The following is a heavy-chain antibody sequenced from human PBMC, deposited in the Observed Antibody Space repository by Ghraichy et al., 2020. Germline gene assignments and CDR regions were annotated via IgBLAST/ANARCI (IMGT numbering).Heavy chain of an antibody. CDR2: ISSSSSTI. D-gene: IGHD3-22*01. CDR1: GFTFSRYS. V-gene: IGHV3-48*02. CDR3: AREGYYESSGYYYVSY. J-gene: IGHJ4*02. Sequence: GESLNISCAASGFTFSRYSMNWVSQAPGKGLEWVSYISSSSSTIYYADSVKGRFTISRDNAKKSLYLQMNSLRDEDKAVYYCAREGYYESSGYYYVSYWGQGTLVTVSS.